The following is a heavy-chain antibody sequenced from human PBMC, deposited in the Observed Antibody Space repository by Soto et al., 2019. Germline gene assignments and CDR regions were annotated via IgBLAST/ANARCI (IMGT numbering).Heavy chain of an antibody. V-gene: IGHV3-33*01. CDR1: GFTFSSYG. D-gene: IGHD3-22*01. CDR2: IWYDGSNK. J-gene: IGHJ4*02. Sequence: QVQLVESGGGAVQPGRSLRLSCAASGFTFSSYGMHWVRQAPGKGLEWVAVIWYDGSNKYYADSVKGRFTISRDNSKNTLYLQMNSLRAEDKAVYYCARDDDSSGYSPWGQGTLVTVSS. CDR3: ARDDDSSGYSP.